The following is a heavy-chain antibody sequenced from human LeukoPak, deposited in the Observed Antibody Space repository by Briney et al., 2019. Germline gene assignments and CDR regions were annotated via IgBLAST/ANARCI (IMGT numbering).Heavy chain of an antibody. CDR1: GGSISSSNYY. J-gene: IGHJ6*02. Sequence: PSETLSLTCTVSGGSISSSNYYWSWIRQPPGKGLEWIGEINHSGSTNYNPSLKSRVTISVDTSKNQFSLKLSSVTAADTAVYYCARGKRYGFYYYGMDVWGQGTTVTVSS. CDR2: INHSGST. V-gene: IGHV4-39*07. CDR3: ARGKRYGFYYYGMDV. D-gene: IGHD3-10*01.